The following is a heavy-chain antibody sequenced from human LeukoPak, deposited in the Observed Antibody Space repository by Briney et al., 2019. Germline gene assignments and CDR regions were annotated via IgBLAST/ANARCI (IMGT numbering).Heavy chain of an antibody. Sequence: SVKVSFKASGGTFRSYAISWVRQAPGQGLEWMGGSIPIFGTANYAQKFQGRVTITADESTSTAYMELSSLRSEDTAVYYCARGGRSYYYDSSGYRTMDYWGQGTLVTVSS. V-gene: IGHV1-69*13. CDR1: GGTFRSYA. CDR2: SIPIFGTA. J-gene: IGHJ4*02. CDR3: ARGGRSYYYDSSGYRTMDY. D-gene: IGHD3-22*01.